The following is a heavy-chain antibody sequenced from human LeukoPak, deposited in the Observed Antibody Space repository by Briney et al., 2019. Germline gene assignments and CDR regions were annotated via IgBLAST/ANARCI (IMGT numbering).Heavy chain of an antibody. Sequence: PSETLSLTCAVSGVAISRGGYAWNWIRQPPGKGVEWLAYIYHSGTTYYNPSLKSRATISVDTSKNQFSLKLSSVTAADTAVYYCVRGRYSSGWFKDKNWFDPWGQGIPVTVSS. CDR2: IYHSGTT. CDR3: VRGRYSSGWFKDKNWFDP. CDR1: GVAISRGGYA. V-gene: IGHV4-30-4*07. D-gene: IGHD6-19*01. J-gene: IGHJ5*02.